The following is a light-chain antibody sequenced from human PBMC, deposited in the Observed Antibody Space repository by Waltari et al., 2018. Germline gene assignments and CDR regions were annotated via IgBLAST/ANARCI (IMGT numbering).Light chain of an antibody. Sequence: DIQLTQSPSFLSASVGDRVTITCRASQGISSYLALYQQQPGEAPKLLISAASTLQSGVPSRFSGSGSGTEFTLTIRSLQPEDFATYYCLQDYNYPWTFGQGTKVEIQ. J-gene: IGKJ1*01. CDR3: LQDYNYPWT. V-gene: IGKV1-9*01. CDR2: AAS. CDR1: QGISSY.